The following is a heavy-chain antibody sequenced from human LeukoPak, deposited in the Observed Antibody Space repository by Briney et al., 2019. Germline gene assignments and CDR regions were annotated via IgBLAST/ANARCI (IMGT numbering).Heavy chain of an antibody. J-gene: IGHJ6*03. Sequence: PGGSLRLSCAASGFTFSSYDMSWVRQAPGKGLEWVSSTTSSSSYIYYADSVKGRFTISRDNAKNSLYLQMNSLRAEDTAVYYCARDSGASSWYGDYMDVWGKGTTVTISS. CDR1: GFTFSSYD. V-gene: IGHV3-21*01. CDR2: TTSSSSYI. D-gene: IGHD6-13*01. CDR3: ARDSGASSWYGDYMDV.